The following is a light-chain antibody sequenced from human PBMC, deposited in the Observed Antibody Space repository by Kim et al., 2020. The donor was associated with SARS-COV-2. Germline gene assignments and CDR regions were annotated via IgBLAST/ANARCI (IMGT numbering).Light chain of an antibody. CDR3: QQYDTSLGT. J-gene: IGKJ3*01. CDR1: PTINSDY. Sequence: STGERATLSCRVSPTINSDYLAWYQHRPGQAPRLLIYGASRRATGTPDRFSGSGSGTDFTLTINRLEPEDFAVYYCQQYDTSLGTFGPGTKVDIK. CDR2: GAS. V-gene: IGKV3-20*01.